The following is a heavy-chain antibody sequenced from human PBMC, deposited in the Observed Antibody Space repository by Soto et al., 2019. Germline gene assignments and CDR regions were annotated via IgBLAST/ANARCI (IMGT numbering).Heavy chain of an antibody. CDR3: ARHGGSYSVDY. CDR2: NSYSGST. CDR1: GGSTSSYY. J-gene: IGHJ4*02. D-gene: IGHD1-26*01. V-gene: IGHV4-59*08. Sequence: QVQLQESGPGLVKPSETLSLTCTVTGGSTSSYYWSWLRQPPGKGLEWIGYNSYSGSTDYNPSLKSRVTISVDKSKNQFSLKLSSATAADTAVYYCARHGGSYSVDYWGQGTLVTVSS.